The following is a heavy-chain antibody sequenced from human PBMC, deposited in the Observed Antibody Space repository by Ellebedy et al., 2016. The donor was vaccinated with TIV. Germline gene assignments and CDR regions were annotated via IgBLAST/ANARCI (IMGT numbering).Heavy chain of an antibody. D-gene: IGHD3-10*01. CDR1: GYTLTELS. V-gene: IGHV1-24*01. Sequence: ASVKVSCXVSGYTLTELSMHWVRQAPGKGLEWMGGSDPEDGETIYAQKFQGRVTMTEDTSTDTAYMELSSLRSEDTAVYYCATNRVWFGELLPPDYWGQGTLVTVSS. CDR3: ATNRVWFGELLPPDY. J-gene: IGHJ4*02. CDR2: SDPEDGET.